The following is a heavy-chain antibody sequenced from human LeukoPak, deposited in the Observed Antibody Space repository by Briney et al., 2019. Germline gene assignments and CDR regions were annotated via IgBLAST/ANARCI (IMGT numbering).Heavy chain of an antibody. V-gene: IGHV1-69*13. J-gene: IGHJ6*03. CDR3: AGYGSGIENYYYYYMDV. CDR1: GGTFSSYA. CDR2: IIPIFGTA. D-gene: IGHD3-10*01. Sequence: ASVKVSCKGLGGTFSSYAISWVRQAPGQGLEWTGGIIPIFGTANYAQKFQGRVTITADESTSAAYMELSSLRSEDTAVYYCAGYGSGIENYYYYYMDVWGKGTTVTVSS.